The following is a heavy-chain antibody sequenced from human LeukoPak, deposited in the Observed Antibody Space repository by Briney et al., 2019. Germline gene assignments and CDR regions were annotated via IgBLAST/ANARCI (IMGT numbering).Heavy chain of an antibody. J-gene: IGHJ4*02. CDR2: IYTSGST. CDR1: GGSISYFY. D-gene: IGHD5-18*01. V-gene: IGHV4-4*07. Sequence: SETLSLTCTVSGGSISYFYWSWIRQPAGKGLEWIGRIYTSGSTNYNPSLKSRVTMPVDTSKKQFSLKLSSVTAADTAVYYCARQTARGYSYGSTLRLRPGPFDYWGQGTLVTVSS. CDR3: ARQTARGYSYGSTLRLRPGPFDY.